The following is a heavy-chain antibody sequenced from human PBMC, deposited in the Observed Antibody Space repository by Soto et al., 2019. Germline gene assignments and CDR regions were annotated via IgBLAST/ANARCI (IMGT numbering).Heavy chain of an antibody. J-gene: IGHJ6*02. CDR3: ANEVDVAFSSLQYGMDV. D-gene: IGHD5-12*01. CDR2: ISYDGTYK. Sequence: GGSLRLSCAASGFTFNNFAMHWVRQAPGKGLEWVAFISYDGTYKYYADSVRGRFTVYRDNSKSTLFLQMNSLKFEDTAVYVCANEVDVAFSSLQYGMDVWGQGTTATVSS. CDR1: GFTFNNFA. V-gene: IGHV3-30*14.